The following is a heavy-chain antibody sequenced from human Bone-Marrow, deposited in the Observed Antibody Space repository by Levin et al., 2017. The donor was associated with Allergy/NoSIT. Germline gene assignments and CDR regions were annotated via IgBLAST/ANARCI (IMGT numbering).Heavy chain of an antibody. D-gene: IGHD3-3*01. V-gene: IGHV3-23*01. Sequence: GESLKISCAASGFTFSSYAMSWVRQAQGKGLEWVSAISGSGGSTYYADSVKGRFTISRDNSKNTLYLQMNSLRAEDTAVYYCAKGRGYDFWSGYYTKMRAQTNYYYYYGMDVWGQGTTVTVSS. CDR1: GFTFSSYA. CDR3: AKGRGYDFWSGYYTKMRAQTNYYYYYGMDV. J-gene: IGHJ6*02. CDR2: ISGSGGST.